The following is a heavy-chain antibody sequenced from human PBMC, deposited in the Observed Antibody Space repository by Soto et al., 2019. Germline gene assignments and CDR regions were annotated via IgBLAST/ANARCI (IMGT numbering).Heavy chain of an antibody. Sequence: GESLKISCQGSGYSFTSYWIGWVRQMPGKGLEWMGIIYPGDSDTRYSPSFQGQVTISADKSISTAYLQWSSLKASDTAMYYCARRADLGTTVTTFYYYYGMDVWGQGATVTVSS. V-gene: IGHV5-51*01. J-gene: IGHJ6*02. D-gene: IGHD4-17*01. CDR2: IYPGDSDT. CDR1: GYSFTSYW. CDR3: ARRADLGTTVTTFYYYYGMDV.